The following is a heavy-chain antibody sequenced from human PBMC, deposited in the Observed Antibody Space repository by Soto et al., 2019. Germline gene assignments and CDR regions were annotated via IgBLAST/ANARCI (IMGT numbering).Heavy chain of an antibody. CDR3: AKDGQREEILTGYYPNPELSTNFDY. V-gene: IGHV3-23*01. D-gene: IGHD3-9*01. CDR2: ISGSGGST. Sequence: GGSLRLSCAASGFTFSSYAMSWVRQAPGKGLEWVSAISGSGGSTYYADSVKGRFTISRDNSKNTLYLQMNSLRAEDTAVYYCAKDGQREEILTGYYPNPELSTNFDYWGQGTLVTVSS. J-gene: IGHJ4*02. CDR1: GFTFSSYA.